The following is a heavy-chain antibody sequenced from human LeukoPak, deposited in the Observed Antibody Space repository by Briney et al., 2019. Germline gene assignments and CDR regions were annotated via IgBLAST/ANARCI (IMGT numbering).Heavy chain of an antibody. Sequence: ASVNVSCMASGYTFTIYGISGVRQAPGQGLEWMGWISAYNGNTNYTQKPQGRVTMTTDTSTSTAYMELRSLRSDDTAVYYCARDLPYYYDSSGFKIFDYWGQGTLVTVSS. D-gene: IGHD3-22*01. J-gene: IGHJ4*02. CDR1: GYTFTIYG. CDR2: ISAYNGNT. V-gene: IGHV1-18*01. CDR3: ARDLPYYYDSSGFKIFDY.